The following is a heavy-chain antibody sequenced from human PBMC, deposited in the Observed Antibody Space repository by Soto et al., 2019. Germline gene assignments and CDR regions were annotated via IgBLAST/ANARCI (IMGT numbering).Heavy chain of an antibody. V-gene: IGHV1-3*01. CDR3: ARTYSSSSLYYYYYYMDV. CDR1: GYTFTSYA. Sequence: GASVKVSCKASGYTFTSYAMHWVRQAPGQRLEWMGWINAGNGNTKYSQKFQGRVTITRHTSASTAYMELSSLRSEDTAVYYCARTYSSSSLYYYYYYMDVWGKGTTVTVSS. D-gene: IGHD6-6*01. CDR2: INAGNGNT. J-gene: IGHJ6*03.